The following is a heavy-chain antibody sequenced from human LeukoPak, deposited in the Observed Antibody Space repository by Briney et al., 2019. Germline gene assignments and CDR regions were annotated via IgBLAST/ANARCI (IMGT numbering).Heavy chain of an antibody. CDR1: GFTFSNAW. Sequence: GGSLRLSCAASGFTFSNAWMSWVRQAPGKGLEWVSGISGSGASTYYADSVKGRFTISRDNSKNTLHLQMNSLRAEDTAVYYCAKDRSRYDSSAYDFDYWGQGTLVTVSS. CDR3: AKDRSRYDSSAYDFDY. J-gene: IGHJ4*02. CDR2: ISGSGAST. D-gene: IGHD3-22*01. V-gene: IGHV3-23*01.